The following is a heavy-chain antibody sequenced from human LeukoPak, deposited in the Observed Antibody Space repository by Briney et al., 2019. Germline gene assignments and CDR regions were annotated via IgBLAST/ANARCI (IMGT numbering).Heavy chain of an antibody. CDR2: IIPIFGTA. CDR1: GGTFSSYA. Sequence: ASVKVSCKASGGTFSSYAISWVRQAPGQGLEWMGGIIPIFGTANYAQKFQGRVTITADVSTSTAYMELSSLRSEDTAVYSCARGVATNRYYFDYWGQGTLVTVSS. CDR3: ARGVATNRYYFDY. V-gene: IGHV1-69*13. D-gene: IGHD5-12*01. J-gene: IGHJ4*02.